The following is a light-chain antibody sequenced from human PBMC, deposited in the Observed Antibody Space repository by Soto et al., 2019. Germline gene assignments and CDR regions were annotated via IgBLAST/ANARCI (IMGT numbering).Light chain of an antibody. CDR2: DSS. CDR1: QDITNH. Sequence: DIQVTQSPSSLSASVGDRVTITCQASQDITNHLNWYQHKPGKAPKLLICDSSDLETGVPSRFSGSGSGTYFTLTISSLQPEDIATYYCQKHDGVPRFGPGTRIDIK. CDR3: QKHDGVPR. J-gene: IGKJ3*01. V-gene: IGKV1-33*01.